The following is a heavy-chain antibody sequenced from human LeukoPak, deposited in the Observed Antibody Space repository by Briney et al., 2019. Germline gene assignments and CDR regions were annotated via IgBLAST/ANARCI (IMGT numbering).Heavy chain of an antibody. V-gene: IGHV3-48*01. CDR1: GFTFSSYS. Sequence: GGSLRLSCAASGFTFSSYSMNWVRQAPGKGLEWVSYISSSSSTIYYADSVKGRFTISRDNAKNSLYLQMNSLRAEDTAVYYCAKDNWAAAASTLFDYWGQGTLVTVSS. CDR2: ISSSSSTI. D-gene: IGHD6-13*01. J-gene: IGHJ4*02. CDR3: AKDNWAAAASTLFDY.